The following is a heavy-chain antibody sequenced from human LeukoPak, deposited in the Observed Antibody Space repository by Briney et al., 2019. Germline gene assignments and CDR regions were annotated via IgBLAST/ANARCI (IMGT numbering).Heavy chain of an antibody. CDR2: IYYSGST. CDR3: ARGYYDSGTYSGYFQH. J-gene: IGHJ1*01. Sequence: SETLSLTCTVSGGSINDYYWNWIRQPPGKGLEWIGYIYYSGSTNYNPSLKSRVTISVDTSKTRFSLRLSSVTAADTAVYYCARGYYDSGTYSGYFQHWGQGTLVTISS. V-gene: IGHV4-59*01. D-gene: IGHD3-10*01. CDR1: GGSINDYY.